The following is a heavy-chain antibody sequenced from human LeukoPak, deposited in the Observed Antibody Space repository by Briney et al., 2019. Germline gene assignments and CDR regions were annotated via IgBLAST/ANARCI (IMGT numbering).Heavy chain of an antibody. Sequence: SETLSLTCTVSGGSIGTYYWSWLRQPAGEGLERIGRIFTTGGANYNPSLKSRVTMSLDTSRNQSSLKLSSVPAADTAVYYCVRDGPSWGLLWGQGALVTVSS. J-gene: IGHJ4*02. CDR2: IFTTGGA. D-gene: IGHD7-27*01. CDR3: VRDGPSWGLL. V-gene: IGHV4-4*07. CDR1: GGSIGTYY.